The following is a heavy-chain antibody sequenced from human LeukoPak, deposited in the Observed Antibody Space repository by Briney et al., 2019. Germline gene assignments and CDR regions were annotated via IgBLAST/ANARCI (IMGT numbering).Heavy chain of an antibody. CDR2: INPNSGGT. CDR1: GYTFTGYY. V-gene: IGHV1-2*04. J-gene: IGHJ6*02. CDR3: ARAQSPGRNPNSGGSPNYGMDV. Sequence: ASVKVSCKASGYTFTGYYMHWVRQAPGQGLEWMGWINPNSGGTNYAQKFQGWVTMTRDTSISTAYMELSRLRSDDTAVYYCARAQSPGRNPNSGGSPNYGMDVWGQGTTVTVSS. D-gene: IGHD2-15*01.